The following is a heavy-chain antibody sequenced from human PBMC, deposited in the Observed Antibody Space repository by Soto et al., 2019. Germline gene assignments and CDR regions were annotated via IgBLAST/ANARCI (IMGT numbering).Heavy chain of an antibody. J-gene: IGHJ4*02. V-gene: IGHV1-3*01. CDR3: ARDGDSSGWTFFDY. Sequence: ASVKVSCKASGYTFTSYAMHWVRQAPGQRLEWMGWINAGNGNTKYSQKFQGRVTITRDTSASTAYMGLSSLRSEDTAVYYCARDGDSSGWTFFDYWGQGTRVTVSS. CDR2: INAGNGNT. CDR1: GYTFTSYA. D-gene: IGHD6-19*01.